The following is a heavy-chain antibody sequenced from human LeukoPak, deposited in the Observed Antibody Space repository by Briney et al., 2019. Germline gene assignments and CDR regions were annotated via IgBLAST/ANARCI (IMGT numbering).Heavy chain of an antibody. D-gene: IGHD2-15*01. Sequence: QAGGSLRLSCAASGYIVSGNYMSWVRQAPGKGLEGVSVIYSDGSTYYRDSVKGRFTISRDNSKNTVYLQMNSLRAEDTAVYYCAKSAGYCSGGSCHSEYFQHWGQGTLVTVSS. CDR2: IYSDGST. CDR1: GYIVSGNY. J-gene: IGHJ1*01. CDR3: AKSAGYCSGGSCHSEYFQH. V-gene: IGHV3-53*01.